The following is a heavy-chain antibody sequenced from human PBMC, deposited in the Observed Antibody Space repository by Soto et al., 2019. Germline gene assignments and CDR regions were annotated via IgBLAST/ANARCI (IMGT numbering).Heavy chain of an antibody. CDR2: IAPGNGNT. D-gene: IGHD2-21*01. Sequence: QVQLVQSGAEVKKPGASVKVFCKASGYTFTDYAIHWVRQAPGQRLELMGWIAPGNGNTKYSQNFQGRVTITRDTSATTAYMELSSLRSEDTAVYYCAKGSRMWTPDYWGQGTLGTVS. CDR1: GYTFTDYA. V-gene: IGHV1-3*01. CDR3: AKGSRMWTPDY. J-gene: IGHJ4*02.